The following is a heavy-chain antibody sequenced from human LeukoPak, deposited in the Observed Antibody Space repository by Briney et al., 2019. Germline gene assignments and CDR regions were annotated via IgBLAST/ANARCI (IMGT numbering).Heavy chain of an antibody. J-gene: IGHJ4*02. CDR2: IYHSGST. CDR3: ARAGGSYRAEYYFDY. Sequence: KPSETLSLTCTVSGYSISSGYYWGWIRQPPGKGLEWIGSIYHSGSTYYNPSLKSRVTISVDTSKNQFSLKLSSVTAADTAVYYCARAGGSYRAEYYFDYWGQGTLVTVSS. D-gene: IGHD1-26*01. V-gene: IGHV4-38-2*02. CDR1: GYSISSGYY.